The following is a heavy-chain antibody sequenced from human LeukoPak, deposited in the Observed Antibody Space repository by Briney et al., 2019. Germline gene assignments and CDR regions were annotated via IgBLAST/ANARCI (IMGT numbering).Heavy chain of an antibody. CDR2: IHTSWTT. J-gene: IGHJ5*02. V-gene: IGHV4-4*07. CDR1: GDSMSSYY. Sequence: LETLSLTCTVSGDSMSSYYWNFIRQPAGKGLEWIGRIHTSWTTYYNPSLKSRITMSVDTSRNQFSLRLTSVTAADTAVYYCARGDYYDGGGRNWFDPWGQGTLVTVSS. CDR3: ARGDYYDGGGRNWFDP. D-gene: IGHD3-16*01.